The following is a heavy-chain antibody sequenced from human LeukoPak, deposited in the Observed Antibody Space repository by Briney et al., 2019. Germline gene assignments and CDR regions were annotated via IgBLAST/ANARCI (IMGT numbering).Heavy chain of an antibody. CDR1: GGSISSYY. Sequence: SETLSLSCTVSGGSISSYYWSWIRQPPGKGLEWIGYIYYSGSTNYNPSLKSRVTIAVDTSKNQFSLKLSSVTAADTAVYYCARISGSYFDYWGQGTLVTVSS. J-gene: IGHJ4*02. CDR2: IYYSGST. D-gene: IGHD1-26*01. V-gene: IGHV4-59*01. CDR3: ARISGSYFDY.